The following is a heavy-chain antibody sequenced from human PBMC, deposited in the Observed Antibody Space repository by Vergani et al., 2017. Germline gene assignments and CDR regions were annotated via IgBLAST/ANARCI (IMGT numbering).Heavy chain of an antibody. Sequence: EVQLVESGGGVVQPGGSLRVSCAASGFIFNSYWMSWVRQAPGKGLEWVANIKQDGSEKDYVDSVKGRFTISRDNAKNSLYLQMNSLRAEDTAVYFCAXILVWQQPQVFEYWGQGTLVTVSS. CDR1: GFIFNSYW. CDR2: IKQDGSEK. V-gene: IGHV3-7*01. CDR3: AXILVWQQPQVFEY. J-gene: IGHJ4*02. D-gene: IGHD6-13*01.